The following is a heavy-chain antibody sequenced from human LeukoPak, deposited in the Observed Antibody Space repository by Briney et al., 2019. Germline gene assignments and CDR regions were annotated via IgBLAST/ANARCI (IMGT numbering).Heavy chain of an antibody. Sequence: GGSLRLSCAASGFSFSTFSLNWVRQAPGEGLEWISYIGSRTNNIYYADSVKGRFTISRDNARNSLYLQMNSLRAEDTAVYFCARGTSVVTPYAFDLWGQGTMVTVSS. D-gene: IGHD4-23*01. CDR1: GFSFSTFS. V-gene: IGHV3-48*01. J-gene: IGHJ3*01. CDR2: IGSRTNNI. CDR3: ARGTSVVTPYAFDL.